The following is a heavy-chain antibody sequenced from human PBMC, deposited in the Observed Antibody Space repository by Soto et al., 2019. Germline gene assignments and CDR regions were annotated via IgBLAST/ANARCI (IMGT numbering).Heavy chain of an antibody. CDR3: ARDLRSGYDTFFDY. V-gene: IGHV1-2*02. CDR1: GYTFTGYF. CDR2: MKPKTGVT. Sequence: ASVKVSCKASGYTFTGYFMHWVRQAPGQGLEWMGWMKPKTGVTNYAQKFQGRVTMTRDTSISTAYMELGRLRSDDTAMYYCARDLRSGYDTFFDYWGQGTQVTVSS. D-gene: IGHD5-12*01. J-gene: IGHJ4*02.